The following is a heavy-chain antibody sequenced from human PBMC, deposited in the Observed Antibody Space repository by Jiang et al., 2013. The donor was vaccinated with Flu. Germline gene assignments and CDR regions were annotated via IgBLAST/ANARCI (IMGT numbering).Heavy chain of an antibody. V-gene: IGHV1-46*01. CDR2: INPSGGST. Sequence: SGAEVKKPGASVKVSCKASGYTFTSYYMHWVRQAPGQGLEWMGIINPSGGSTSYAQKFQGRVTMTRDTSTSTVYMELSSLRSEDTAVYYCARDPTYYYDSSGQEPGLYYYGMDVWGQGTTVTVSS. D-gene: IGHD3-22*01. J-gene: IGHJ6*02. CDR1: GYTFTSYY. CDR3: ARDPTYYYDSSGQEPGLYYYGMDV.